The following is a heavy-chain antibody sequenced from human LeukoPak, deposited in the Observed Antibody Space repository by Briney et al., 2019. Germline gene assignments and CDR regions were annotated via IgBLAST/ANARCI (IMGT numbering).Heavy chain of an antibody. J-gene: IGHJ4*02. CDR3: ASGQSLARHFDY. V-gene: IGHV5-51*01. CDR2: IYCGDSDT. Sequence: GESLKISCRASGNSFISYWIAWAGQMPGKGLEWMGIIYCGDSDTRYSPSFQDQVTISADKSISIAYLQWSSLKATDTAMYYCASGQSLARHFDYWGQGALVTVSS. D-gene: IGHD6-6*01. CDR1: GNSFISYW.